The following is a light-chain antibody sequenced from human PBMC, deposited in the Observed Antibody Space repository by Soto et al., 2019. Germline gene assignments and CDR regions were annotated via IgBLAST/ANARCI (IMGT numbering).Light chain of an antibody. CDR3: HQYDDGPYT. J-gene: IGKJ2*01. CDR1: QSVSSN. Sequence: EIVMTQSPATLSVSPGERATLSCRASQSVSSNVAWYQQIPGQTPRLLIYGASTRATGIPVRFSGSGSGTEFTLTISSLQSEDFEVYYCHQYDDGPYTFGQGTKVEIX. CDR2: GAS. V-gene: IGKV3-15*01.